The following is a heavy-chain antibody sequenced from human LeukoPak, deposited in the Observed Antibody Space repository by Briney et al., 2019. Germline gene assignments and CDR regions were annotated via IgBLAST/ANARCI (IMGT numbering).Heavy chain of an antibody. CDR1: GGSVSSGGYY. D-gene: IGHD5-18*01. CDR3: ARHGYSYGYWFDP. V-gene: IGHV4-61*08. Sequence: PSETLSLTCTVSGGSVSSGGYYWSWIRQPPGKGLEWIGYIYYSGGTHYNPSLKSRVTMLVDTSKNQFSLKLSSVTAADTAVYYCARHGYSYGYWFDPWGQGTLVTVSS. J-gene: IGHJ5*02. CDR2: IYYSGGT.